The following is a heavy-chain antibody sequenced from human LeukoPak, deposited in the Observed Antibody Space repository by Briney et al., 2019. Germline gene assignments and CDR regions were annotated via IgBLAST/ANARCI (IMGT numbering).Heavy chain of an antibody. Sequence: PSETLSLTCTVSGDSISSYYWSWIRQPPGKGLEWIGYIYYNGNTNYNSSLKSRVTISVDTSKNQFSLKVTSVTAADTAVYYCARCFDWTWAFDIWGPGTKVTVSS. CDR2: IYYNGNT. V-gene: IGHV4-59*01. D-gene: IGHD3-9*01. J-gene: IGHJ3*02. CDR1: GDSISSYY. CDR3: ARCFDWTWAFDI.